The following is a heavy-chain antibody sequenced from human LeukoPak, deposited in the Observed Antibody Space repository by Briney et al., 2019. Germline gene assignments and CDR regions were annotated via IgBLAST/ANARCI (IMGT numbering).Heavy chain of an antibody. CDR1: GYTFTGYY. CDR3: ARDPPRTVAARPHT. V-gene: IGHV1-2*02. D-gene: IGHD6-6*01. CDR2: INPNSGGT. J-gene: IGHJ4*02. Sequence: ASVKVSCKASGYTFTGYYMHWVRQAPGQGLEWMGWINPNSGGTNYAQKFQGRVTMTRDTSISTAYMELSRLRSDDTAVYYCARDPPRTVAARPHTWGQGTLVTVSS.